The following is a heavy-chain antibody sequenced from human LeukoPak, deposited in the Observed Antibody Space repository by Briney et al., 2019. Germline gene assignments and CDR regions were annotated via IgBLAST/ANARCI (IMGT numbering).Heavy chain of an antibody. Sequence: GGSLRLSCAASGFTFSSYSMNWVRQAPGKGLEWVSSISSSSSYIYYADSVKGRFTISRDNAKNSLYLQMNSLRAEDTAVYYCASSDFWSGYYLDYWGQGTLLTVSS. CDR3: ASSDFWSGYYLDY. J-gene: IGHJ4*02. D-gene: IGHD3-3*01. CDR2: ISSSSSYI. V-gene: IGHV3-21*01. CDR1: GFTFSSYS.